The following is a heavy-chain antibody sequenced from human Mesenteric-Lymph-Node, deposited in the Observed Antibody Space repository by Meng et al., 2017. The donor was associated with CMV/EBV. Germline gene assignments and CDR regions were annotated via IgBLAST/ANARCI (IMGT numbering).Heavy chain of an antibody. Sequence: GESLKISCAASGFTFSSYAMHWVRQAPGKGLEWVAVISYDGSNKYYADSVKGRFTISRDNSKNTLYLQMNSLRAEDPAVYYCARDELRYCSGGSCYPADYWGQGTLVTVSS. CDR2: ISYDGSNK. CDR1: GFTFSSYA. D-gene: IGHD2-15*01. V-gene: IGHV3-30*04. CDR3: ARDELRYCSGGSCYPADY. J-gene: IGHJ4*02.